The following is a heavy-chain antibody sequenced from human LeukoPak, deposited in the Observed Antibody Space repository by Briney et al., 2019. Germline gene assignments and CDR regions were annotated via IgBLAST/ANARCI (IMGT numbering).Heavy chain of an antibody. D-gene: IGHD2-15*01. CDR1: GGSISSSNW. Sequence: PSGTLSLTCAVSGGSISSSNWWSWVRQPPGKGLEWIGEIYHSGSTNYNPSLKSRVTISVDKSKNQFSLKLSSVTAADTAVYYCARVAATYYYYYGMDVWGQGTTVTVSS. J-gene: IGHJ6*02. CDR2: IYHSGST. CDR3: ARVAATYYYYYGMDV. V-gene: IGHV4-4*02.